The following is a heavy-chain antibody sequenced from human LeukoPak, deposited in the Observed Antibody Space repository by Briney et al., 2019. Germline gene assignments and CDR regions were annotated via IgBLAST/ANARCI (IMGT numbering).Heavy chain of an antibody. CDR1: GFNFNDYY. V-gene: IGHV3-11*05. CDR3: ARGGVAGRLPADY. Sequence: GGSLRLSCAASGFNFNDYYMNWIRQAPGKGLEWVSYISSSSSYTNYADSVKGRFTISRDNAKNSLSLQMNSLRAEDTAVYYCARGGVAGRLPADYWGQGTLVTVSS. CDR2: ISSSSSYT. D-gene: IGHD2-15*01. J-gene: IGHJ4*02.